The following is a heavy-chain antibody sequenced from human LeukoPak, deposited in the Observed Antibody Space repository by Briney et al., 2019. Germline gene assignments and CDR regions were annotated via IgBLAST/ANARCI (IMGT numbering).Heavy chain of an antibody. D-gene: IGHD3-3*01. CDR3: ARDARWRYDFWSGYYPRHYYYDMDV. V-gene: IGHV3-30-3*01. Sequence: PGGSLRLSCAASGFTFSSYAMHWVRQAPGKGLEWVAVISYDGSNKSYADSVKGRFTISRDNSKNTLYLQMNSLRAEDTAVYYWARDARWRYDFWSGYYPRHYYYDMDVWGQGTTVTVSS. CDR1: GFTFSSYA. CDR2: ISYDGSNK. J-gene: IGHJ6*02.